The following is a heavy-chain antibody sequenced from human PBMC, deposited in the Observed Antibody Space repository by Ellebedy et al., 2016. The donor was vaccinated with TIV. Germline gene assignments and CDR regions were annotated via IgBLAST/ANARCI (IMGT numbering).Heavy chain of an antibody. D-gene: IGHD5-12*01. Sequence: GGSLRLXXAASGFTFSDYYMTWIRQAPGKGLEWVSYISNRGSPIYYADSVKGRFTISRDNAENSLYLQMNSLRAEDTAVYYCARDYSGYDLYAYYYYGMDVWGQGTTVTVSS. V-gene: IGHV3-11*01. CDR2: ISNRGSPI. CDR1: GFTFSDYY. J-gene: IGHJ6*02. CDR3: ARDYSGYDLYAYYYYGMDV.